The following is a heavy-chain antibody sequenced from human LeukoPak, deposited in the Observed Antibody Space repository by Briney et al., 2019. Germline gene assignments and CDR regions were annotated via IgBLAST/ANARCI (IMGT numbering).Heavy chain of an antibody. CDR1: AFIFSGHW. CDR3: ARRIFQGSSGWYLFDY. J-gene: IGHJ4*02. Sequence: GGSLRLSCEGSAFIFSGHWMNWVRQAAGMGLEWVAVISSAGSTKYYADSVKGRFTVSRDNSENTLYLQMNSLRAEDTAVYYCARRIFQGSSGWYLFDYWGQGTLVTVSS. CDR2: ISSAGSTK. D-gene: IGHD6-19*01. V-gene: IGHV3-30-3*01.